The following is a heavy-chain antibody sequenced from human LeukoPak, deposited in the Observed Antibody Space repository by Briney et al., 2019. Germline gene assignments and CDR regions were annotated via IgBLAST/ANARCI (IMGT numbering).Heavy chain of an antibody. J-gene: IGHJ4*02. CDR1: GFSFPYG. CDR2: ISGSGGST. CDR3: AKDQGRGLGSYSWGNFDY. D-gene: IGHD3-10*01. Sequence: GGSLRLSCEASGFSFPYGMSWVRQAPGKGLEWVSAISGSGGSTYYADSVKGRFTISRDNSKNTLYLEMYSLRAEDTAVYYCAKDQGRGLGSYSWGNFDYWGQGTLVTVSS. V-gene: IGHV3-23*01.